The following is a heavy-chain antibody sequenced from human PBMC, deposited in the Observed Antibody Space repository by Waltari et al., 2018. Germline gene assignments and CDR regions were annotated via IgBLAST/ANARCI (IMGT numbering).Heavy chain of an antibody. Sequence: QVQLQESGPGLVKTSETLSLTCAVSGSSIRNGYYWSGVRKPTGKGLEWIGGSYHTGTTYYTPYPQSRGTISVYTSKNHFSLNLSFVTAADTALYCCARVGSGSYMGSVDIWGQGPMVTVSS. V-gene: IGHV4-38-2*01. CDR3: ARVGSGSYMGSVDI. J-gene: IGHJ3*02. CDR2: SYHTGTT. CDR1: GSSIRNGYY. D-gene: IGHD1-26*01.